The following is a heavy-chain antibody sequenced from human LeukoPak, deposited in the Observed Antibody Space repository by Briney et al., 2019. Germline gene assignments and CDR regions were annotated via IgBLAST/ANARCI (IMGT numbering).Heavy chain of an antibody. D-gene: IGHD6-13*01. V-gene: IGHV4-59*01. CDR3: ARGTGIAAAGPYYFDY. CDR2: IYYSGST. Sequence: KASETLSLTCTVSGGSISSYYWSWIRQPPGKGLEWIGYIYYSGSTNYNPSLKSRVTISVDTSKNQFSLKLSSVTAADTAVYYCARGTGIAAAGPYYFDYWGQGTLVTVSS. J-gene: IGHJ4*02. CDR1: GGSISSYY.